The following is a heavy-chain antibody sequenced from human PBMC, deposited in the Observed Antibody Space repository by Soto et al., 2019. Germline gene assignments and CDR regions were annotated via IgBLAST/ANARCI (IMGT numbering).Heavy chain of an antibody. CDR2: ISASSTYI. Sequence: EVQLVESGGGLVKPGGSLRLSCAASGFIFSSYTMNWVRQAPGKGLEWVSSISASSTYIYYADSLKGRFTISRDNAYNSLYLQMNSRRAEDTAVYSCARGWLRAPWMYWGQGTLVTVSS. J-gene: IGHJ4*02. D-gene: IGHD5-12*01. V-gene: IGHV3-21*01. CDR3: ARGWLRAPWMY. CDR1: GFIFSSYT.